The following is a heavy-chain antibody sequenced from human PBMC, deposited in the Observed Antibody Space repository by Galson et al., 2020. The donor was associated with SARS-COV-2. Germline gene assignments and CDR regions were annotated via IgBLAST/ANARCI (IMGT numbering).Heavy chain of an antibody. Sequence: TGGSLRLSCAASGFTFSTYGMDWVRQAPGKGLEWVAVIWYDGSNKYYADSVKGRFTISRDNSKNTLYLQMNSLGAEDTAVYYCARGSSSAGFDHWGQGTLVTVSS. CDR2: IWYDGSNK. D-gene: IGHD6-6*01. J-gene: IGHJ4*02. V-gene: IGHV3-33*01. CDR3: ARGSSSAGFDH. CDR1: GFTFSTYG.